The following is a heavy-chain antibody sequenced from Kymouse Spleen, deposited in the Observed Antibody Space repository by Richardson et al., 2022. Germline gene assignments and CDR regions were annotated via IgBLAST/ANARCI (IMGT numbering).Heavy chain of an antibody. CDR3: ARDWIAAAKVYYYYGMDV. Sequence: QLQLQESGPGLVKPSETLSLTCTVSGGSISSSSYYWGWIRQPPGKGLEWIGSIYYSGSTYYNPSLKSRVTISVDTSKNQFSLKLSSVTAADTAVYYCARDWIAAAKVYYYYGMDVWGQGTTVTVSS. D-gene: IGHD6-13*01. CDR2: IYYSGST. V-gene: IGHV4-39*01. J-gene: IGHJ6*02. CDR1: GGSISSSSYY.